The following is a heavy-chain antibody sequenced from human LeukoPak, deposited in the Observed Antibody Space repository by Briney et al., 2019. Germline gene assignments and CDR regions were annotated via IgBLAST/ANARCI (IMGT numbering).Heavy chain of an antibody. D-gene: IGHD6-13*01. CDR2: ISYDGSNK. J-gene: IGHJ4*02. CDR1: GFTFSSYA. CDR3: ARDLPSIAAGPIDY. V-gene: IGHV3-30*04. Sequence: GGSLRLSCAASGFTFSSYAMHWVRQAPGKGLEWVAVISYDGSNKYYADSVKGRFTISRDNSKNTLYLQMNSLRAEDTAVYYCARDLPSIAAGPIDYWGQGTLVTVSS.